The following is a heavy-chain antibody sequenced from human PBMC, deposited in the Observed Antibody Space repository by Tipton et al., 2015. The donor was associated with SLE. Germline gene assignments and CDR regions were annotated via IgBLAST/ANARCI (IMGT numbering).Heavy chain of an antibody. CDR3: AKDGENYFGSGSYSHFDY. CDR1: GFTFSGYG. CDR2: SNWNGGNL. Sequence: SLRLSCAASGFTFSGYGMHLVRQAPGKGLEWVSGSNWNGGNLRYAASVKGRFTISRDNAKGSLYLQMNSLTDEDTALYYCAKDGENYFGSGSYSHFDYWGQGSLVIVSA. D-gene: IGHD3-10*01. J-gene: IGHJ4*02. V-gene: IGHV3-9*01.